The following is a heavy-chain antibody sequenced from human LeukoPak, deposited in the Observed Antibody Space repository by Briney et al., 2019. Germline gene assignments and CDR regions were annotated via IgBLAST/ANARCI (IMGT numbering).Heavy chain of an antibody. V-gene: IGHV3-21*04. J-gene: IGHJ5*02. CDR2: ISSSSSNI. CDR3: AKRGTNFQFDP. D-gene: IGHD2-2*01. CDR1: GFIFSSYS. Sequence: GGSLRLSCAASGFIFSSYSMNWFRQAPGKGLEWASSISSSSSNIYYADSVKGRFTISRDNAKNSLYLQMNSLRAEDTALYYCAKRGTNFQFDPWGQGTLVTVSS.